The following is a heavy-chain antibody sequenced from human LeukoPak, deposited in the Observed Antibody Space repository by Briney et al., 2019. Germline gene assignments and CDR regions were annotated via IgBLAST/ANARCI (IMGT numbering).Heavy chain of an antibody. V-gene: IGHV3-30*02. J-gene: IGHJ4*02. CDR1: VFNFSPYG. CDR2: MRYDRSNE. CDR3: ATQHSSGWSFYFDY. Sequence: GGSLRLSCAASVFNFSPYGMHWVRQAPGKGREWVTYMRYDRSNEYYADSVKGRFTVSRDNSKNTLYLQMNRLRAEDTAVYYCATQHSSGWSFYFDYWGQGTLVTVSS. D-gene: IGHD6-13*01.